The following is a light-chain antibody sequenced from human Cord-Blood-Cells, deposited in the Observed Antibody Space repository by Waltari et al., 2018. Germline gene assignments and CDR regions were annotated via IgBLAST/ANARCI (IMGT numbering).Light chain of an antibody. V-gene: IGLV2-23*01. CDR1: SRAVGSYNL. Sequence: QSALTPPASVSGSPGQSLTISCTGTSRAVGSYNLVPWYQQHPGKAPKLMIDEGSKRPSGVSNRFSGSKSGNTASLTISGLQAEDEADYYCCSYAGSSTLYVFGTGTKVTVL. J-gene: IGLJ1*01. CDR3: CSYAGSSTLYV. CDR2: EGS.